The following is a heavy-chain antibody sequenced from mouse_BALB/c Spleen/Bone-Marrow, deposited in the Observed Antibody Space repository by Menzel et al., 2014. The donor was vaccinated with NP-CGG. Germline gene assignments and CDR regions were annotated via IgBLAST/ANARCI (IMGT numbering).Heavy chain of an antibody. CDR2: IDPANGNT. J-gene: IGHJ3*01. CDR3: SRDYGSTALFAC. CDR1: GFNIKDTH. Sequence: EVKLQESGAELVKPGASVKLSCTASGFNIKDTHMHWVKQGPEQGLEWIGRIDPANGNTKYDPNFQGKATITADTSSNTACLQLSSLTSEHTALYFCSRDYGSTALFACCGRGSLLTVSA. V-gene: IGHV14-3*02. D-gene: IGHD1-1*01.